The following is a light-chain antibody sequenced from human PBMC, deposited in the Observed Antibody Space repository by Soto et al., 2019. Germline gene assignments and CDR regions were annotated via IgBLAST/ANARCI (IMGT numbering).Light chain of an antibody. CDR2: RAS. CDR1: QFITDA. CDR3: QQFAGYPVT. V-gene: IGKV1-5*03. J-gene: IGKJ5*01. Sequence: DVQMTQSPSTLSASVGDSVTITCRASQFITDALAWYQQKPGKAPKLLIYRASILQSGVPSGFSGSGSGTEFTLTISSLQPDDFGTYSCQQFAGYPVTFGQGTRLEIK.